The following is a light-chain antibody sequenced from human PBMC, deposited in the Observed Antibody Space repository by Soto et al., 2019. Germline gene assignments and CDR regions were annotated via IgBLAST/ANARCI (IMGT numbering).Light chain of an antibody. V-gene: IGKV3-20*01. Sequence: EIVLTQSPGTLSLSPGERATLSCRASQSISSSSLAWYQQKPGQAPRVLIYGASSRATGIPDRFSGSGSGTDFTLTISRLEPEEFAVYFCQQYGNPPPNAFGQGTKVEIK. CDR2: GAS. CDR3: QQYGNPPPNA. J-gene: IGKJ2*01. CDR1: QSISSSS.